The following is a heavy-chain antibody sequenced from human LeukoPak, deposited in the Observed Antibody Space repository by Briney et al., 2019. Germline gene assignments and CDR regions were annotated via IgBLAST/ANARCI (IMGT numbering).Heavy chain of an antibody. CDR2: INPNSGGT. J-gene: IGHJ5*02. CDR3: ARDFVVVVAATPAWWFDP. Sequence: ASVKVSCKASGYTFTGYYMHWVRQAPGQGLEWMGWINPNSGGTNYAQKFQGRVTMTRDTSISTAYMELSRLRSDDTAVYYCARDFVVVVAATPAWWFDPWGQGTLVTVSS. D-gene: IGHD2-15*01. V-gene: IGHV1-2*02. CDR1: GYTFTGYY.